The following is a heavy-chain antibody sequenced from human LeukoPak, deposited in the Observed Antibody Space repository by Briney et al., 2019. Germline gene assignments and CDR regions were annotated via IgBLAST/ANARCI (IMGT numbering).Heavy chain of an antibody. CDR1: GGSISSGGYY. V-gene: IGHV4-31*03. CDR2: IYYSGST. D-gene: IGHD6-19*01. Sequence: SETLSLTCTVSGGSISSGGYYWSWIRQHPGKGLEWIGYIYYSGSTYYNPSLKSRVTISVDTSKNQFSLKLSSVTAADTAVYYCAKEMLDGSGWLGGTFDIWGQGTMVTVSS. CDR3: AKEMLDGSGWLGGTFDI. J-gene: IGHJ3*02.